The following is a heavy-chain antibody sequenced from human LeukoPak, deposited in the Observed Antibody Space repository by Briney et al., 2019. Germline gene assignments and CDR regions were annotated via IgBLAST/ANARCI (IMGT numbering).Heavy chain of an antibody. Sequence: SEALSLTCAVYVGSFSGYYWSWVRQPPGKGLEWVGEINHSGSTDYNPSLKSRVTITVETSKHQCSLKLISVTAADKAVYRGARCIAAAGLSYYYYGMDVWGQGTTVTVSS. CDR2: INHSGST. CDR1: VGSFSGYY. CDR3: ARCIAAAGLSYYYYGMDV. V-gene: IGHV4-34*01. J-gene: IGHJ6*02. D-gene: IGHD6-13*01.